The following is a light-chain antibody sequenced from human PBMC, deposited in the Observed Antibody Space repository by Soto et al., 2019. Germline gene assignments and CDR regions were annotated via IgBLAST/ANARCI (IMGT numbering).Light chain of an antibody. Sequence: QSVLTQPPSVSGAPGQRVTMSCTGSRSNIGAGYDVHWYQQLPGTAPKLLIYANTNRPSGVPERISGSKSGTSASLAITGLQAEDEADYFCQSYDSSLSGPLFGGGTKVTVL. CDR2: ANT. CDR1: RSNIGAGYD. J-gene: IGLJ3*02. V-gene: IGLV1-40*01. CDR3: QSYDSSLSGPL.